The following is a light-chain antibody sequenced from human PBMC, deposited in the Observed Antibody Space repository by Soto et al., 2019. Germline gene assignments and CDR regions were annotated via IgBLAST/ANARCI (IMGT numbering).Light chain of an antibody. V-gene: IGLV2-11*01. CDR2: DVS. CDR1: SRDFGGYNY. J-gene: IGLJ1*01. Sequence: QSVLTQPRSVSGSPGQSVTISCTGTSRDFGGYNYVSWYQQHPGKAPKLMIYDVSKRPSGVPDRFSDSKSGNTASLTISGLQAEDEADYYCCSYAGSYTFYVFGTGTKVTVL. CDR3: CSYAGSYTFYV.